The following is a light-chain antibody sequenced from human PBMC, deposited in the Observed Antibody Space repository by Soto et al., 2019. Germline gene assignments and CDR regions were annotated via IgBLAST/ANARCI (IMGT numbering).Light chain of an antibody. CDR2: GAY. CDR1: QSVSSSY. V-gene: IGKV3-20*01. Sequence: EIVLTQSPGTLSLSQGERATLSCRASQSVSSSYLAWYQQKPGQAPRLLIYGAYSRATGIPDRFSGSGSGTDITLTISRLEPEDFAVYYWQEYGSSPQLTFGGGTKVEIK. CDR3: QEYGSSPQLT. J-gene: IGKJ4*01.